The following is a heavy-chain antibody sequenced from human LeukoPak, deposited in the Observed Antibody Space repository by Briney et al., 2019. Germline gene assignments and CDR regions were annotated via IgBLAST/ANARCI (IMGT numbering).Heavy chain of an antibody. Sequence: KPGESLRLSCVASGFTFSNVWMSWVRQAPGKGLEWVGRIKSKTDGGTTDYAAPVKGRFTISRDDSKNTLYLQMNSLKTEDTAVYYCIKSYYYDSSGYGYWGQGTLVILSS. CDR2: IKSKTDGGTT. V-gene: IGHV3-15*01. CDR3: IKSYYYDSSGYGY. D-gene: IGHD3-22*01. J-gene: IGHJ4*02. CDR1: GFTFSNVW.